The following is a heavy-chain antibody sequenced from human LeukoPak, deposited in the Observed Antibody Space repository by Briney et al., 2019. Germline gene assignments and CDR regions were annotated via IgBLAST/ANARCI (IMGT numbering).Heavy chain of an antibody. V-gene: IGHV4-34*01. CDR1: GGSFSGYY. D-gene: IGHD6-19*01. CDR2: INHSGST. J-gene: IGHJ4*02. Sequence: SETLSLTCAVYGGSFSGYYWSWIRQPPGKGLEWIGEINHSGSTNYNPSLKSRVTISVDTSKNQFSLKLSSVTAADTAVYYCARIAVAGYDYWGQGTLVTVSS. CDR3: ARIAVAGYDY.